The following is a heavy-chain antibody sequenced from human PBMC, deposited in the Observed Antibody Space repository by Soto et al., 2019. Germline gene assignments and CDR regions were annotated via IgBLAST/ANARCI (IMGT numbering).Heavy chain of an antibody. V-gene: IGHV4-30-4*01. CDR3: ARAPRYGSGYNLQQLINYFDY. CDR1: GGSISSGDYY. D-gene: IGHD3-10*01. CDR2: IYYSGST. Sequence: SETLSLTCTVSGGSISSGDYYWSWIRQPPGKGLEWIGYIYYSGSTYYNPSLKSRVTISVDTSKNQFSLKLSSVTAADTAVYYCARAPRYGSGYNLQQLINYFDYWGQGTLVTVSS. J-gene: IGHJ4*02.